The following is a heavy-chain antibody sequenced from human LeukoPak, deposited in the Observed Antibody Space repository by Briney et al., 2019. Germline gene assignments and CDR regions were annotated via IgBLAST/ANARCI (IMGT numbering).Heavy chain of an antibody. Sequence: GGSPRLSCVASGFPFSSYWMTWVRQAPGKGLEWVANIKQDGSKKSYVDSVKGRFTISRDNAKNSLYLQMDSLRAEDTAIYYCTRVGYIDEGIDYWGQGTLVTVSS. CDR2: IKQDGSKK. CDR3: TRVGYIDEGIDY. D-gene: IGHD5-24*01. CDR1: GFPFSSYW. V-gene: IGHV3-7*04. J-gene: IGHJ4*02.